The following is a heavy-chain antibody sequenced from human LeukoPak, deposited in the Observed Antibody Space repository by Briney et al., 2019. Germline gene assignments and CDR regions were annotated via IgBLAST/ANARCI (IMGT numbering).Heavy chain of an antibody. D-gene: IGHD3-16*02. CDR2: ISPSGDAT. J-gene: IGHJ4*02. CDR1: GYTFSSHY. V-gene: IGHV1-46*01. CDR3: ATDSPKGYLTVDY. Sequence: VKVSCKASGYTFSSHYMHWVRQAPGQGLEWMGVISPSGDATLYAQKFQGRVTMTRDTSTSTLYMDLSSLRSEDTAVYYCATDSPKGYLTVDYWGQGTLVTVSS.